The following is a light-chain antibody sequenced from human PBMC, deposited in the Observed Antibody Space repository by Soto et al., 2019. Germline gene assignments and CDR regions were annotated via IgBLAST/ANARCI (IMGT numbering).Light chain of an antibody. CDR1: QTISND. CDR2: GAS. V-gene: IGKV3-15*01. J-gene: IGKJ4*01. Sequence: EVVMTQSPATVSVSPGEGVTLSCRASQTISNDLAWSQQKPGQDPRLLIYGASTRATGVPARFSGGGSWTEFTHTISSLQSEDFAFYYCQQNNKWPPVTFGGGTKVEIK. CDR3: QQNNKWPPVT.